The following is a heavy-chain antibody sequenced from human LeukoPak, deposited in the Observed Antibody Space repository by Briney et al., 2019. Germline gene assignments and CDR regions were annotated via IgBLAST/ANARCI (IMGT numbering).Heavy chain of an antibody. CDR1: GYTFTSYA. Sequence: ASVKVSCKASGYTFTSYAMNWVRQAPGQGLEWMGWINTNTGNPTYAQGFTGRFVFSLDTSVSTAYLQISSLKAEDTAVYYCARGDPYYYGTGDPSYYYYYYMDVWGKGTTVTVSS. CDR2: INTNTGNP. V-gene: IGHV7-4-1*02. J-gene: IGHJ6*03. D-gene: IGHD3-10*01. CDR3: ARGDPYYYGTGDPSYYYYYYMDV.